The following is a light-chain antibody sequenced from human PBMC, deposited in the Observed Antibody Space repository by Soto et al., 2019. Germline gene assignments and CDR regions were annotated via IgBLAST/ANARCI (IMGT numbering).Light chain of an antibody. CDR1: QAISNY. V-gene: IGKV1-33*01. J-gene: IGKJ4*01. CDR2: DAS. CDR3: QQYDDLPLT. Sequence: DIQMTQSPSSLSASVGDRVTITCQASQAISNYLNWYQQKPGKAPKLLIYDASNLEAGVPSRFSGSRSGTDFTFTISNLQPEEIATYYCQQYDDLPLTFGGGTKVEIK.